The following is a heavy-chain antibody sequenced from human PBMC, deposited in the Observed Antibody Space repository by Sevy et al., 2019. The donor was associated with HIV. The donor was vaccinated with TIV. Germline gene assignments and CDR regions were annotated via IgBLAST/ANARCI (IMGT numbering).Heavy chain of an antibody. CDR3: VRADPAQHFDS. CDR1: GDTFTNNY. V-gene: IGHV1-46*01. CDR2: INPSGGNA. Sequence: ASVKVSCKASGDTFTNNYMHWVRQAPGQGLEWMGIINPSGGNASYAQKFRGRVTMTGDTSTSTLYMDLSSLRSEDTAVYYCVRADPAQHFDSWGQGTLVTVSS. J-gene: IGHJ4*02.